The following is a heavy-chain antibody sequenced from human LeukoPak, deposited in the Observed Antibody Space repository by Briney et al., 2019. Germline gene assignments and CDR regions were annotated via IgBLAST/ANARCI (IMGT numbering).Heavy chain of an antibody. J-gene: IGHJ6*03. CDR3: ARQRADYFYYYVDV. D-gene: IGHD3-9*01. CDR2: IYYSETT. Sequence: SETLSLTCTVSGGSIGTTNYYWGWLRQPPGKGLEWFVSIYYSETTYDNPSLESRVTISIETSKNQFSLSLSSVTAADTAVYYCARQRADYFYYYVDVWGKGTTVTVS. V-gene: IGHV4-39*01. CDR1: GGSIGTTNYY.